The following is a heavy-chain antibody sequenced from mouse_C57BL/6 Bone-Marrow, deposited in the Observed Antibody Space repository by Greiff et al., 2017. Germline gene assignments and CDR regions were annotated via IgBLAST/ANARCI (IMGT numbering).Heavy chain of an antibody. CDR1: GYTFTSYW. CDR2: IDPSDSET. V-gene: IGHV1-52*01. J-gene: IGHJ1*03. D-gene: IGHD2-1*01. CDR3: GRACYGNYVYWYFDV. Sequence: VQLQQPGAELVRPGSSVKLSCKASGYTFTSYWMHWVKQRPIQGLEWIGNIDPSDSETHYNQKFKDKATLTVDKPSSTAYLQLSSLTSEDSAVYYCGRACYGNYVYWYFDVWGTGTTVTVSS.